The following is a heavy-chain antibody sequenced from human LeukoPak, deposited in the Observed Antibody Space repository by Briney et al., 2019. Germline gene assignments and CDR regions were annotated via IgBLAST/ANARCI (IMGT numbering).Heavy chain of an antibody. CDR1: GFTFSSYS. D-gene: IGHD3-3*01. CDR2: ISSSSSYI. V-gene: IGHV3-21*01. J-gene: IGHJ6*03. Sequence: GGSLRLSCAASGFTFSSYSMNWVRQAPGKGLEWVSSISSSSSYIYYADSVKGRFTISRDNAKNSLYLQMNSLRAEDTAVYYCARDRNYDFWSSYRYYYYYYMDVWGKGTTVTVSS. CDR3: ARDRNYDFWSSYRYYYYYYMDV.